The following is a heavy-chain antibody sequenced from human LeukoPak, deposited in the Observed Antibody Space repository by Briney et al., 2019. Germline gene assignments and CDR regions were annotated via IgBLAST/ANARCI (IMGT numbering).Heavy chain of an antibody. D-gene: IGHD6-19*01. J-gene: IGHJ4*02. CDR3: AKDLSSGWYLENYFDY. CDR2: ISGSGGST. Sequence: PGGSLRLSCAASGFTFSSYAVSWVRQAPGKGLEWVSAISGSGGSTYYADSVKGRFTISRDNSKNTLYLQMNSLRAEDTAVYYCAKDLSSGWYLENYFDYWGQGTLVTVSS. V-gene: IGHV3-23*01. CDR1: GFTFSSYA.